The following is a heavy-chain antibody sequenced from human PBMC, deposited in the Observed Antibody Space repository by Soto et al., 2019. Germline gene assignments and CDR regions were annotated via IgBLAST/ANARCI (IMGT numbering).Heavy chain of an antibody. CDR3: ARVPDR. CDR2: MYNTGST. J-gene: IGHJ5*02. CDR1: GGSISGYY. V-gene: IGHV4-59*01. Sequence: SETLSLTCTVSGGSISGYYWSWIRQPPGKGLEWIGYMYNTGSTVYNPSFKSRATISVDTSKNQFSLKLNSVTAADTAVYYCARVPDRWGQGNLVTVSS.